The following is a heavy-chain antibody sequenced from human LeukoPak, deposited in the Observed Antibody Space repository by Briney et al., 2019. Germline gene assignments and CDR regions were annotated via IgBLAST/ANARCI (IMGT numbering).Heavy chain of an antibody. Sequence: ASVKVSCKASGYTFAGYYMHWVRQAPGQGLEWMGWINPNSGGTNYAQKFQGRVTMTRDTSISTAYMELSRLRSDDTAVYYCASTRSENFFFDYWGQGTLVTVSS. CDR3: ASTRSENFFFDY. D-gene: IGHD2-2*01. CDR1: GYTFAGYY. J-gene: IGHJ4*02. V-gene: IGHV1-2*02. CDR2: INPNSGGT.